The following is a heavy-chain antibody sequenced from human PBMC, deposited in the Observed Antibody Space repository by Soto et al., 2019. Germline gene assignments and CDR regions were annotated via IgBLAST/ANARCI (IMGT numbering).Heavy chain of an antibody. J-gene: IGHJ4*02. CDR2: INPNSGGT. D-gene: IGHD2-15*01. Sequence: QVQLVQSGAEVKKPGASVKVSCKASGYTFTGYYMHWVRQAPGQGLEWMGWINPNSGGTNYAQKFQGWVTMTRDTSISTAYMELSRLRSDDTDVYYCARGAAYCSGGSCYLVDYWGQGTLVTVSS. CDR3: ARGAAYCSGGSCYLVDY. V-gene: IGHV1-2*04. CDR1: GYTFTGYY.